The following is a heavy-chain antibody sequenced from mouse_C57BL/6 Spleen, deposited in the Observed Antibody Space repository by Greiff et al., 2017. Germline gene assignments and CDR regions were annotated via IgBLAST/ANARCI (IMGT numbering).Heavy chain of an antibody. V-gene: IGHV3-1*01. D-gene: IGHD1-1*01. J-gene: IGHJ2*01. CDR3: ARHYGSSYVGYFDY. CDR2: ISYSGST. Sequence: EVMLVESGPGMVKPSQSLSLTCTVTGYSITSGYDWHWIRHFPGNKLEWMGYISYSGSTNYNPSLKSRISITHDTSKNHFFLKLNSVTTEDTATYYCARHYGSSYVGYFDYWGQGTTLTVSS. CDR1: GYSITSGYD.